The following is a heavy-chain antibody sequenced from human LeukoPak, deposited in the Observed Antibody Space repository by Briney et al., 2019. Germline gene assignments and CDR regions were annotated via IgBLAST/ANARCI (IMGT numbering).Heavy chain of an antibody. CDR2: IGSRGSAT. V-gene: IGHV3-48*03. CDR1: GFTFRSYD. D-gene: IGHD1-26*01. Sequence: GGSLRLSCAASGFTFRSYDMNWVRQAPGKGLECISYIGSRGSATYYADSVKGRFTISRDNTKDSLFLQMNSLRAEDTAIYYCAKMKGHPLPKYYMDVWGQGTTVTVSS. CDR3: AKMKGHPLPKYYMDV. J-gene: IGHJ6*01.